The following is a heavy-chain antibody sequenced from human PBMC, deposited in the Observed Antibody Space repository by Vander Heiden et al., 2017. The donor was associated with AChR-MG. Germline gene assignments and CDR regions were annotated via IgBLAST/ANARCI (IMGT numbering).Heavy chain of an antibody. Sequence: QVQLVESGGGVVQPGRSLRLSCAASGFTFSSYGRHWVRQAPGKGLEWVAVISYDGSNKYYADSVKGRFTISRDNYKNTLYLQMNSLRAEDTAVYYCAKDPGSSGYFDYWGQGTLVTVSS. D-gene: IGHD3-10*01. CDR2: ISYDGSNK. CDR3: AKDPGSSGYFDY. V-gene: IGHV3-30*18. CDR1: GFTFSSYG. J-gene: IGHJ4*02.